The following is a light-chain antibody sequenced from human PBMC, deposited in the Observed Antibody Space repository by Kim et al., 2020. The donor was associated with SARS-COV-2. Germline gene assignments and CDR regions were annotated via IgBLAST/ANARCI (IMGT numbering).Light chain of an antibody. CDR3: QSYDSSNWV. V-gene: IGLV6-57*03. Sequence: GKTVTISCTRSSGSIASNYVQWYQQRPGSAPTTVIYEDNQRPSGVPDQFSGSIDSSSNSASLTISGLKTEDEADYYCQSYDSSNWVFGGGTQLTVL. CDR2: EDN. CDR1: SGSIASNY. J-gene: IGLJ3*02.